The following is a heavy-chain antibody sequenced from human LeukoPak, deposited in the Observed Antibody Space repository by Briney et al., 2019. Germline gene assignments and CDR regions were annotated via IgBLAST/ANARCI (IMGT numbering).Heavy chain of an antibody. Sequence: SETLSLTCTVSGGPITGYYWTWIRQPPGNGLEWIRYIHHTGSTNYNPSLRSRVTISVDTSQNQLSLKLTSVTAADTAVYYCARGERLGPDYWGQGTLVTVSS. J-gene: IGHJ4*02. V-gene: IGHV4-59*01. CDR2: IHHTGST. CDR1: GGPITGYY. D-gene: IGHD1-1*01. CDR3: ARGERLGPDY.